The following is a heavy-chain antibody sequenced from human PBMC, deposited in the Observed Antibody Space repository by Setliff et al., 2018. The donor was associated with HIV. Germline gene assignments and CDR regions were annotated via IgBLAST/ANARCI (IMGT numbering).Heavy chain of an antibody. Sequence: KPSETMSLTCSVSGGSISSGSYYWTWIRQPAGKGPEWIGHIYTNGYTNYNPSLKSRVTISVDTSKNQFSLRLTSVTAADTAVYYLARAPPGIQNDAFDVWGRGTMVTVSS. J-gene: IGHJ3*01. CDR2: IYTNGYT. V-gene: IGHV4-61*09. CDR1: GGSISSGSYY. CDR3: ARAPPGIQNDAFDV.